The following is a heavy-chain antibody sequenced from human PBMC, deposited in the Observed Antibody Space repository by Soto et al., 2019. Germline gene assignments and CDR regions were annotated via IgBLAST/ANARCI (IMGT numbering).Heavy chain of an antibody. CDR2: ISGYNGNT. CDR1: GYSFTTYG. V-gene: IGHV1-18*01. Sequence: GASVKVSCKTSGYSFTTYGISCVRQAPGQGLEWMGWISGYNGNTNYAQKFQGRVTMTTDTSTSTAYMELRSLRSDDTAVYYCAREGPAPYYYYGMDVWCQGTTVNVSS. J-gene: IGHJ6*02. CDR3: AREGPAPYYYYGMDV.